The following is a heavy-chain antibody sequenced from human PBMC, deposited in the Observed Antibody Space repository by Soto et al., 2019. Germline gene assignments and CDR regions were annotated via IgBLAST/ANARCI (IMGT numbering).Heavy chain of an antibody. J-gene: IGHJ4*02. Sequence: GGSLRLSCAASGFTFSAYWMHWVRQAPGKGLVWVSRINSDGSTTDYADSVKGRFTISRDNAKNTLYLQMNSLRAEDTAVYYCARSHDYGAFGSDYWGQGILVTVSS. CDR1: GFTFSAYW. CDR3: ARSHDYGAFGSDY. CDR2: INSDGSTT. D-gene: IGHD4-17*01. V-gene: IGHV3-74*01.